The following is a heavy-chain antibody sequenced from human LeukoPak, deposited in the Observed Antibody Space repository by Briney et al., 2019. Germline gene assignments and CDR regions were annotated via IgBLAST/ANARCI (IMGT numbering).Heavy chain of an antibody. Sequence: SETLSLTCTVSGGSISSGASYWSWIRQPPGTGLEWIGYIYYTGHTNYNPSLKSRVTISADTSKNQFSLKLRFVTAADTAVYYCALSQYCSGGNCYSALFDYWGQGTLVTVSS. CDR2: IYYTGHT. V-gene: IGHV4-30-4*01. CDR3: ALSQYCSGGNCYSALFDY. J-gene: IGHJ4*02. D-gene: IGHD2-15*01. CDR1: GGSISSGASY.